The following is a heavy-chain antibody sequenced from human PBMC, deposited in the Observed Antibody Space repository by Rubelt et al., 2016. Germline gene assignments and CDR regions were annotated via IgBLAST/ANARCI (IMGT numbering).Heavy chain of an antibody. CDR1: GYTFTGYY. CDR3: ATTIYSLYAFDI. Sequence: QVLLVQSGTEVKKPGASVRVSCKASGYTFTGYYIHWVRQAPGQGLEWMGWINLNSGGTNIEQRFQGRVTMTRETSISTAYLELSRLRSDDTAVYYCATTIYSLYAFDIWGQGTVVTVSS. D-gene: IGHD5-18*01. V-gene: IGHV1-2*02. CDR2: INLNSGGT. J-gene: IGHJ3*02.